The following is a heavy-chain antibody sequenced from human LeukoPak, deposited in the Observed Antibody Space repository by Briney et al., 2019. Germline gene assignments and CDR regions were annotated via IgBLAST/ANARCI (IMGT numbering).Heavy chain of an antibody. D-gene: IGHD2-2*01. Sequence: GGSLRLSCAASGFTFRSHDMNWVRQAPGKGLEWVSSISSSSSYIYYADSVKGRFTISRDNAKNSLYLQMNSLRAEDTAVYYCARDIVVVPAAAPGVDYWGQGTLVTVSS. CDR3: ARDIVVVPAAAPGVDY. J-gene: IGHJ4*02. V-gene: IGHV3-21*01. CDR1: GFTFRSHD. CDR2: ISSSSSYI.